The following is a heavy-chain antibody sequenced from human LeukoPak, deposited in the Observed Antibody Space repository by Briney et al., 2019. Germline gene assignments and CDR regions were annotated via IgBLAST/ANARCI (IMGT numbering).Heavy chain of an antibody. CDR1: GGSFSGYY. CDR3: AREGYSYGYQGTDY. CDR2: INHSGST. Sequence: SETLSLTCAVYGGSFSGYYWSWIRQPPGKGLEWIGEINHSGSTNYNPSLKSRVTISIDTSKNQFSLKLSSVTAADTGVYYCAREGYSYGYQGTDYWGQGTLVTVSS. D-gene: IGHD5-18*01. V-gene: IGHV4-34*01. J-gene: IGHJ4*02.